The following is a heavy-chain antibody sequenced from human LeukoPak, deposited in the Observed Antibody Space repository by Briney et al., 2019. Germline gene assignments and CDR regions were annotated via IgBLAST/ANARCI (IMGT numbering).Heavy chain of an antibody. Sequence: SQTLSLTCTVSGGSISSGGYYWSWIRQHPGKGLEWIGYIYCSGSTYYNPSLRSRVTISIDTSKNQFSLKLTSVTAADTAVYYCARGSNWNYGPPFDYWGQGTLVTVSS. D-gene: IGHD1-7*01. CDR2: IYCSGST. J-gene: IGHJ4*02. CDR1: GGSISSGGYY. V-gene: IGHV4-31*03. CDR3: ARGSNWNYGPPFDY.